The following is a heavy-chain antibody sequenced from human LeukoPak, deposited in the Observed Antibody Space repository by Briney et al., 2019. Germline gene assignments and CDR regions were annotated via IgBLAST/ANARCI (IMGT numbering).Heavy chain of an antibody. J-gene: IGHJ4*02. CDR1: GFTFSSYS. CDR3: ARHPYCSSTTCYGIDY. V-gene: IGHV3-21*01. D-gene: IGHD2-2*01. CDR2: VTSNDYI. Sequence: PGGSLRLSCAASGFTFSSYSVNWVRQAPGKGLEWVSSVTSNDYIFYADSMKGRFTISRDNAKNSLFLQMNSLRADDTAVYYCARHPYCSSTTCYGIDYWGQGTLVAVSS.